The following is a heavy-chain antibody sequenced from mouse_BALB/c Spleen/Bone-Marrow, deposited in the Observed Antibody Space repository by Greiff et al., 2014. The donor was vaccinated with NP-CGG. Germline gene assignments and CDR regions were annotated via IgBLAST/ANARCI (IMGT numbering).Heavy chain of an antibody. V-gene: IGHV14-3*02. J-gene: IGHJ4*01. CDR1: GFNIKDTY. Sequence: EVKLQESGAELVKPGASVKLSCTASGFNIKDTYMHWVKQRPEQGLEWIGRIDPANGNTKYDPKFQGKATITADTSSNTAYLQLSSLTSEDTAVYYCALLLRYYAMDYWGQGTSVTVPS. CDR2: IDPANGNT. CDR3: ALLLRYYAMDY. D-gene: IGHD1-1*01.